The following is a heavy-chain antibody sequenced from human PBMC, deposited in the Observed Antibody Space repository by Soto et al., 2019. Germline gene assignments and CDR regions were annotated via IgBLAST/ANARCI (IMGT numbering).Heavy chain of an antibody. J-gene: IGHJ4*02. V-gene: IGHV3-30-3*01. Sequence: QVQLMESGGGVVQPGGSLRLSSAASGFTFSSFSMHWFRQAPGPGLEWVAVTSSNGAIQYYADFVKGRFTISRVTAKNTLYLQMNSLRPEDMAVYCCGREVVTAQWYFDNWGQGIPVIVSS. D-gene: IGHD6-19*01. CDR1: GFTFSSFS. CDR3: GREVVTAQWYFDN. CDR2: TSSNGAIQ.